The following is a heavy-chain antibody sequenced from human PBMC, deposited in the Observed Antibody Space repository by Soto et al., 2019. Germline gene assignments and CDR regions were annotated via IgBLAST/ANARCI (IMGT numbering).Heavy chain of an antibody. CDR1: GFTFSSYA. CDR3: AKDRRRGDYYYYGMDV. D-gene: IGHD3-10*01. V-gene: IGHV3-23*01. Sequence: EVQLLESGGGLVQPGGSLRLSCAASGFTFSSYAMSWLRQAPGKALEWVSAISGSGGSTYYADSVKGRFTISRNNSKNALYLQMYSLRAEDTAVYYCAKDRRRGDYYYYGMDVWGQGTTVTVSS. J-gene: IGHJ6*02. CDR2: ISGSGGST.